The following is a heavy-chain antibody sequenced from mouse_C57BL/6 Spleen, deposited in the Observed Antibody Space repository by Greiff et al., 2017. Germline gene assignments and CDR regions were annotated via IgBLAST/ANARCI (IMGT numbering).Heavy chain of an antibody. Sequence: QVQLQQPGAELVKPGASVKMSCKASGYTFTSYWITWVKQRPGQGLEWIGDIYPGSGSTNYNEKFKSKATLTVDTSSSTAYMQLSSLTAEDSAGYYCARKADDEWLLAYWGQGTLVTVSA. V-gene: IGHV1-55*01. D-gene: IGHD2-3*01. CDR1: GYTFTSYW. CDR3: ARKADDEWLLAY. J-gene: IGHJ3*01. CDR2: IYPGSGST.